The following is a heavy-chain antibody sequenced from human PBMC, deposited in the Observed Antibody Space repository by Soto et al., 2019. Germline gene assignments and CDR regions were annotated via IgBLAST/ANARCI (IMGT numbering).Heavy chain of an antibody. D-gene: IGHD3-10*01. V-gene: IGHV2-5*02. Sequence: QITLKESGPTLVKPTQTLTLTCSFSGFSLTTDGVGVGWVRQPPGEALEWLALIYWDDDERYSPSLKTRLTITKNPAKNQVVLIMNNMAHVDTATYYCAHSRNLITEAAKVGDFDYWGQGTLGTVSS. J-gene: IGHJ4*02. CDR1: GFSLTTDGVG. CDR3: AHSRNLITEAAKVGDFDY. CDR2: IYWDDDE.